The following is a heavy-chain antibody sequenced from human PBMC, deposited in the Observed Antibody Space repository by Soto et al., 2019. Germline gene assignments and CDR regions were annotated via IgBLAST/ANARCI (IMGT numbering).Heavy chain of an antibody. D-gene: IGHD3-9*01. CDR3: AKDIYFDWLLGPYFDY. V-gene: IGHV3-9*01. CDR2: ISWNSGSI. CDR1: GFTFDDYA. Sequence: PGGSLRLSCAASGFTFDDYAMHWVRQAPGKGLEWVSGISWNSGSIGYADSVKGRFTISRDNAKNSLYLQMNSLRAEDTALYYCAKDIYFDWLLGPYFDYWGQGTLVTVSS. J-gene: IGHJ4*02.